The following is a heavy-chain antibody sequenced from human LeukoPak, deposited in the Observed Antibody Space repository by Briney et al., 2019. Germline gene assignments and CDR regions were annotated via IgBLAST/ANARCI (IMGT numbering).Heavy chain of an antibody. D-gene: IGHD5-18*01. CDR1: GYSFTSYG. CDR3: ARAPSGFTYGPGDH. Sequence: ASVKVSCKASGYSFTSYGITWVRQAPGQGLEWVGWISTYDGNANYAQKLQVRVTMTTDTSTITNYMELRSLRSDDTAVYYCARAPSGFTYGPGDHWGQGTPVTVSS. V-gene: IGHV1-18*01. CDR2: ISTYDGNA. J-gene: IGHJ4*02.